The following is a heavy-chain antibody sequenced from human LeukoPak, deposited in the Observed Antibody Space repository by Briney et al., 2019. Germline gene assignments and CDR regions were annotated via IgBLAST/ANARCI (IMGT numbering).Heavy chain of an antibody. CDR1: GSSISSSSYY. Sequence: SETLSLICTVSGSSISSSSYYWGWIRQPPGKGLEWIGSIYYSGSTYYNPSLKSRVTISVDTSKNQFSLKLSSVTAADTAVYYCARGKISDYDFWSGYYGAPYYGMDVWGQGTTVTVSS. CDR2: IYYSGST. CDR3: ARGKISDYDFWSGYYGAPYYGMDV. J-gene: IGHJ6*02. D-gene: IGHD3-3*01. V-gene: IGHV4-39*01.